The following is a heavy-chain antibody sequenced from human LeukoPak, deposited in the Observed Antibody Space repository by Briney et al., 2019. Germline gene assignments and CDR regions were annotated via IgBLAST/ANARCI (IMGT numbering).Heavy chain of an antibody. J-gene: IGHJ4*02. V-gene: IGHV3-23*01. Sequence: PGRSLRLSCAASGFTFSSYAVSWVRHAPRKGLEWVSGISDSGGSTFYADSVKGRFTISRDNSKNTLYLQMNSLRAEDTAVYSCAKVATPRGYCSGGCCYCFDYWGQGTLVTVSS. CDR3: AKVATPRGYCSGGCCYCFDY. CDR1: GFTFSSYA. D-gene: IGHD2-15*01. CDR2: ISDSGGST.